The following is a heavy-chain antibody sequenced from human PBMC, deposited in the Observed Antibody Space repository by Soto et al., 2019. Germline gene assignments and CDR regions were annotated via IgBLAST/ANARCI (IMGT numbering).Heavy chain of an antibody. Sequence: QVQLQESGPGLVKPSQTLSLTCTVSGGSISSGGYYWSWIRQHPGKGLEWIGYIYYSGITYYNPYLMTRVTISVDRSKTQSSLKLSSVTAADTAVYYCARGPPMIHWGQGTLVTVSS. D-gene: IGHD3-22*01. CDR1: GGSISSGGYY. CDR3: ARGPPMIH. J-gene: IGHJ4*02. CDR2: IYYSGIT. V-gene: IGHV4-31*03.